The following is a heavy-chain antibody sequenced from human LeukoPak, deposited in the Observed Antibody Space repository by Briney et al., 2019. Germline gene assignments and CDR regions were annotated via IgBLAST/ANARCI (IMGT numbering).Heavy chain of an antibody. CDR1: GGSFSGYY. CDR2: INHSGST. CDR3: ARRTLAAGIDP. D-gene: IGHD6-13*01. J-gene: IGHJ5*02. V-gene: IGHV4-34*01. Sequence: PSETLSLTCAVYGGSFSGYYWSWIRQPPGKGLEWIGEINHSGSTNYNPSLKSRVTISVDTSKNQFSLKLSSVTAADTAVYYCARRTLAAGIDPWGQGTLVTVSS.